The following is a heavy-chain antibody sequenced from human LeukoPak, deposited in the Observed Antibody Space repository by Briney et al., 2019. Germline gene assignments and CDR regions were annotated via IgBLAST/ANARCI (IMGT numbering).Heavy chain of an antibody. Sequence: SETLSLTCTVSGTSISRHYWSWLRQSAGLGLEWLGYISTTGSTTYNPSLEGRVTMSEDTSQNQLSLTLSSVTAANTAVYFCARQDGLWVGDLGGWFDFWGQGIQVTVSS. CDR1: GTSISRHY. V-gene: IGHV4-4*09. CDR2: ISTTGST. J-gene: IGHJ5*01. CDR3: ARQDGLWVGDLGGWFDF. D-gene: IGHD3-10*01.